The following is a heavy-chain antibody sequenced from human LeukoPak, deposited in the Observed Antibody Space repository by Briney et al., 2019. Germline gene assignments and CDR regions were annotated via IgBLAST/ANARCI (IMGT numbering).Heavy chain of an antibody. CDR3: ARVQQLVPQIDY. Sequence: GGSLRLSCAASGFTFSSYSMNWVRQAPGKGLEWVSYIGSSSSTIYYADSVKGRFTISRDNAKNSLYLQMNSLRAEDTAVYYCARVQQLVPQIDYWGQGTLVTVSS. J-gene: IGHJ4*02. V-gene: IGHV3-48*01. CDR1: GFTFSSYS. D-gene: IGHD6-6*01. CDR2: IGSSSSTI.